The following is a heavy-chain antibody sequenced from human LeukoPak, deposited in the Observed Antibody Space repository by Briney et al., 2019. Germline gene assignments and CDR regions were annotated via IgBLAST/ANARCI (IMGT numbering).Heavy chain of an antibody. D-gene: IGHD3-22*01. V-gene: IGHV4-39*07. CDR2: IYYSGST. J-gene: IGHJ4*02. CDR1: GGSISSSSYY. Sequence: SETLSLTCTVSGGSISSSSYYWGWIRQPPGKGLEWIGSIYYSGSTYYNPSLKSRATISVDTSKNQCSLMLSSVTAADTAVYYCARSPGLYFDLWGQGTLVTVSS. CDR3: ARSPGLYFDL.